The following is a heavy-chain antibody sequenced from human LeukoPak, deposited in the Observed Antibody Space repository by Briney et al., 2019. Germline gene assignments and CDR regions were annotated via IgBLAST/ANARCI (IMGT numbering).Heavy chain of an antibody. V-gene: IGHV3-23*01. J-gene: IGHJ4*02. CDR1: GFTFNSYA. CDR2: ISFTGGSI. CDR3: APTLFDY. Sequence: GGSLRLSCAASGFTFNSYAMSWVRQAPGKGLEWVSTISFTGGSIYYADSVKGRFTISRDNSKNTLYLQMNSLRAEDTAVYYCAPTLFDYWGQGTLVTVSS.